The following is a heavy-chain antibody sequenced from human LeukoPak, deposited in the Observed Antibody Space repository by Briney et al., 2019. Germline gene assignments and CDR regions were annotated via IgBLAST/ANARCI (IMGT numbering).Heavy chain of an antibody. CDR2: ISGVGTTT. Sequence: PGGSLRLSCAASGFTFTSFAMSWVRQAPGKGLEWVSAISGVGTTTYYADSVKGRFTISRDNSKNTLYLQMNSLRAEDTAVYYCAKALKLGTFDYWGQGTLATVSS. D-gene: IGHD7-27*01. CDR3: AKALKLGTFDY. V-gene: IGHV3-23*01. CDR1: GFTFTSFA. J-gene: IGHJ4*02.